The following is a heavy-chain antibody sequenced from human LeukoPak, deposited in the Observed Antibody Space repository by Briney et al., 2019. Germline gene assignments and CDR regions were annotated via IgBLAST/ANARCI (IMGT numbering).Heavy chain of an antibody. V-gene: IGHV5-51*01. Sequence: GESLKISCKGSGYNFTNDWIAWVRQVPGKGLEWMGIIYPDDSETRYSPSFQGQVSISADKSISTAYLQWSSLKASDTAMYYCARQSTLYGSGSYLNYWGQGTLVTVSS. D-gene: IGHD3-10*01. CDR3: ARQSTLYGSGSYLNY. J-gene: IGHJ4*02. CDR2: IYPDDSET. CDR1: GYNFTNDW.